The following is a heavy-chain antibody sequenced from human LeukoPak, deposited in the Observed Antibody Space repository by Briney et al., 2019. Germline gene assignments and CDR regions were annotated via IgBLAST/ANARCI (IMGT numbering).Heavy chain of an antibody. D-gene: IGHD3-22*01. CDR1: GGTFSSYA. CDR2: IIPIFGTA. CDR3: ARDRPTYYYDSSGYYSAEYFQH. V-gene: IGHV1-69*01. J-gene: IGHJ1*01. Sequence: SVQVSCKASGGTFSSYAISWVRQAPGQGLEWMGGIIPIFGTANYAQKFQGRVTITADESTSTAYMELSSLRSEDTAVYYCARDRPTYYYDSSGYYSAEYFQHWGQGTLVTVSS.